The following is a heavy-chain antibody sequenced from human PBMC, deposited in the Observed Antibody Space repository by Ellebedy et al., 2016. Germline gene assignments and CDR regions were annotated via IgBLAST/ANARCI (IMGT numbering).Heavy chain of an antibody. V-gene: IGHV5-51*01. J-gene: IGHJ4*02. CDR1: GYSFTSYW. CDR2: IYPDDSDT. D-gene: IGHD6-19*01. Sequence: KVSXXSSGYSFTSYWIVWVRQMPGKGLEWMGAIYPDDSDTRYSPSFQGQVTISADRSISTAYLQWNSLKASYSAMYYCARQKKYSSGWYIDYWGQGTLVTVSS. CDR3: ARQKKYSSGWYIDY.